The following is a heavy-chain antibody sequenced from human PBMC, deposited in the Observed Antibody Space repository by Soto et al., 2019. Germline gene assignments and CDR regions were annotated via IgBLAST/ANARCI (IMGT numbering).Heavy chain of an antibody. J-gene: IGHJ6*02. CDR3: ARGGMRQVMVRDYFAMDV. V-gene: IGHV3-30-3*01. D-gene: IGHD3-10*01. CDR1: GFSLSSYA. Sequence: GGSLRLSCTASGFSLSSYAMHWVRRTPDKGLEWVTAISFDGGHIYYTDSVEGRFTISRDPSEDTLYLQMDSLVAEDTAVYYCARGGMRQVMVRDYFAMDVWGQGTTVTVSS. CDR2: ISFDGGHI.